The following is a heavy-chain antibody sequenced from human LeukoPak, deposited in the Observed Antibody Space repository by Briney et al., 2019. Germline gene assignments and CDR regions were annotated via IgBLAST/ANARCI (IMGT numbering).Heavy chain of an antibody. CDR1: GFTLSDYY. CDR2: ISSSGSFT. CDR3: ARHEGGMAVAGGDY. D-gene: IGHD6-19*01. Sequence: GGSLRLSCAASGFTLSDYYMSWFRQAPGKGLEWVSSISSSGSFTQYADSVKGRFTISRDNAKKSVYLQMNSLRAEDTAVYYCARHEGGMAVAGGDYWGRGALVTVSS. J-gene: IGHJ4*02. V-gene: IGHV3-11*01.